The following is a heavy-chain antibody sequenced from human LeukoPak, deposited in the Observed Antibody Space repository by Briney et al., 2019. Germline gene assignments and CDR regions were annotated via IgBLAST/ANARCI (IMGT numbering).Heavy chain of an antibody. J-gene: IGHJ4*02. CDR1: GYTFTSYD. D-gene: IGHD5-12*01. V-gene: IGHV1-8*01. CDR3: AIRTPVDIVATLGERVKKGLDY. CDR2: MNPNSGNT. Sequence: ASVKVSCKASGYTFTSYDINWLRQATGQGPEWMGWMNPNSGNTGYAQKFQGRVTMTRNTSMSTAYLELSSLRSEDTAMYYGAIRTPVDIVATLGERVKKGLDYWGQGTLVTVSS.